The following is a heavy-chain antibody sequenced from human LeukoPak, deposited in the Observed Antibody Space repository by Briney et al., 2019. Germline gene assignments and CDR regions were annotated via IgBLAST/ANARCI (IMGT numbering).Heavy chain of an antibody. V-gene: IGHV4-30-4*01. CDR2: IYYSGST. J-gene: IGHJ3*02. CDR1: GGSISSGDYY. CDR3: ARFHTIFGVVTGFDI. D-gene: IGHD3-3*01. Sequence: PSQTLSLTCTVSGGSISSGDYYWSWIRQPPGKVLEWIEYIYYSGSTYYNPSLKSRVTISVDTSKNQFSLKLSSVTAADTAVYYCARFHTIFGVVTGFDIWGQGTMVTVSS.